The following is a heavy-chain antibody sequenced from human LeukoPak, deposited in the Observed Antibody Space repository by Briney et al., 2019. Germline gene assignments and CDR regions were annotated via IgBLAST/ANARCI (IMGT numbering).Heavy chain of an antibody. CDR3: AKDVLRFLEWLSLGDY. V-gene: IGHV3-23*01. D-gene: IGHD3-3*01. CDR2: ISGSGGST. J-gene: IGHJ4*02. Sequence: GGSLRLSCAASGFTFSSYAMSWVRQAPGKGLEWVSAISGSGGSTYYADSVKGRFTISRDNSKNTLYLQMNSLRAEDTAVYYCAKDVLRFLEWLSLGDYWGQGTPVTVSS. CDR1: GFTFSSYA.